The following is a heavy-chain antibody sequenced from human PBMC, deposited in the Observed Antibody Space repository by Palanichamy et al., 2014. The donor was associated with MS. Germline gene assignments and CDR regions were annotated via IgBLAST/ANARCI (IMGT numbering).Heavy chain of an antibody. V-gene: IGHV3-64*01. J-gene: IGHJ3*02. Sequence: EVQLVESGGGLVQPGGPVRLSCAASGFTFSSYAMHWVRQAPGKGLEYVSAISSNGGSTYYANSVKGRFTISRDNSKNTLYLQMGSLRAEDMAVYYCARVLVGATEHGAFDIWGQGTMVTVSS. CDR3: ARVLVGATEHGAFDI. D-gene: IGHD1-26*01. CDR1: GFTFSSYA. CDR2: ISSNGGST.